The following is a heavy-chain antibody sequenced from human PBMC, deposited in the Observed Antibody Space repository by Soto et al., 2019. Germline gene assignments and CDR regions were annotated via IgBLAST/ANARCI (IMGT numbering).Heavy chain of an antibody. Sequence: PSETLSLTCTVSGDSISRYYWSWIRQPPGKGPEWIGYIYYSGSTNYNPSLKSRVTISGDTSKNQFSLKLTSVTAADTAVYYCAAPPRYWGQGTLVTVSS. CDR2: IYYSGST. CDR3: AAPPRY. CDR1: GDSISRYY. D-gene: IGHD6-6*01. J-gene: IGHJ4*02. V-gene: IGHV4-59*01.